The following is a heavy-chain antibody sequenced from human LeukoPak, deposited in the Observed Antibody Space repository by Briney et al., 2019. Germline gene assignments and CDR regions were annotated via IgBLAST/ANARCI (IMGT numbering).Heavy chain of an antibody. CDR2: IYYSGST. J-gene: IGHJ4*02. Sequence: SETLSLTCTVSGVSINSYYWSWIRQSPGKGLEWIGYIYYSGSTNYNPSLKSRVTISVDTSKNQFSLKLSSVTAADTAVYYCARGSTGAWDYWGQGTLVTVSS. D-gene: IGHD7-27*01. CDR3: ARGSTGAWDY. V-gene: IGHV4-59*01. CDR1: GVSINSYY.